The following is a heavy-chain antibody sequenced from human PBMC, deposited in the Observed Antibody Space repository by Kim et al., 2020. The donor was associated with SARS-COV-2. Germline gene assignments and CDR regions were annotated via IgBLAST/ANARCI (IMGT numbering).Heavy chain of an antibody. Sequence: GGSLRLSCAASGFTFSGSTMHWVRQASGKGLEWVGRIRSKPNNYATAYAASVKGRFTISRDDSKNTAYLQMSSLTTEDTAVYYCTRVNPIAGGWYDAFDIWGQGTMVTVSS. D-gene: IGHD6-19*01. CDR3: TRVNPIAGGWYDAFDI. CDR2: IRSKPNNYAT. J-gene: IGHJ3*02. CDR1: GFTFSGST. V-gene: IGHV3-73*01.